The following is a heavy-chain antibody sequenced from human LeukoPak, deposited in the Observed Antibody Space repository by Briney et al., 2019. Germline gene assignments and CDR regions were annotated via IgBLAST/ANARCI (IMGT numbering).Heavy chain of an antibody. CDR3: ARSGIAAAGVDY. V-gene: IGHV1-18*01. D-gene: IGHD6-13*01. CDR1: GYTFTSYG. CDR2: ISAYNGNT. J-gene: IGHJ4*02. Sequence: ASVKVSCKASGYTFTSYGISWVRQAPGQGLEWMGWISAYNGNTNDAQKLQGRVTMTTDTSTSTAYMELRSVSSEDAAVYYCARSGIAAAGVDYWGQGTLVTVSS.